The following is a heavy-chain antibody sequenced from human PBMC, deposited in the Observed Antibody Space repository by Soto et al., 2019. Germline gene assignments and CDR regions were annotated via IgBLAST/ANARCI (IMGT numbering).Heavy chain of an antibody. CDR2: IYHTGNA. D-gene: IGHD3-22*01. J-gene: IGHJ5*02. CDR3: ARDYFDSSDYTTNWFDP. Sequence: PSETLSLTCTVSGASISNSRFYWAWIRQPPGEGLEWIGSIYHTGNAYYNPSLKSRVTIFVDTSKNQFSLKLTSVTAADTALYYCARDYFDSSDYTTNWFDPWGQGTLVTVSS. CDR1: GASISNSRFY. V-gene: IGHV4-39*01.